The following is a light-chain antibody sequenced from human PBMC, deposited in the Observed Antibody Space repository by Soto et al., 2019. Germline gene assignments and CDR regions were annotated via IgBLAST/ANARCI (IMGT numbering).Light chain of an antibody. V-gene: IGLV2-14*01. J-gene: IGLJ1*01. CDR2: DVS. CDR3: SSYTSSSTLDYV. CDR1: SKDVGGYNY. Sequence: QSVVTRPASVSGSPGQSITISCTGTSKDVGGYNYVSWYQQHPGKAPKLMIYDVSNRPSGVSNRFSGSKSGNTASLTISGLQAEDEADYYCSSYTSSSTLDYVFGTGTKVTVL.